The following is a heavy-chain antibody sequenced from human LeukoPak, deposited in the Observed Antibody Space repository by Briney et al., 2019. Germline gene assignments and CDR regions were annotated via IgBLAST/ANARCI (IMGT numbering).Heavy chain of an antibody. Sequence: ASVTVSCKASGHTFTSYAMHWVRQAPGQRLEWMGWINAGNGNTKYSQKFQGRVTITRDTSASTAYMELSSLRSEDTAVYYCARTRKTATPLGSYSNYYYGMDVWGQGTTVTVSS. CDR2: INAGNGNT. V-gene: IGHV1-3*01. D-gene: IGHD4-11*01. CDR3: ARTRKTATPLGSYSNYYYGMDV. J-gene: IGHJ6*02. CDR1: GHTFTSYA.